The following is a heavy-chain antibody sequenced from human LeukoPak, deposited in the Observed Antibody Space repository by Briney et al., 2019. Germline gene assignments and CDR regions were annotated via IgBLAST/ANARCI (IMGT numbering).Heavy chain of an antibody. CDR2: INPNSGGT. Sequence: ASVKVSCKASGYTFTGYYMHWVRQAPGQGLEWMGWINPNSGGTNYAQKFQGRVTMTRDTSISTAYMELSSLRSDDTAVYYCATFRWDVTQLAFPSPFDYWGQGTLVTVSS. D-gene: IGHD6-13*01. CDR3: ATFRWDVTQLAFPSPFDY. J-gene: IGHJ4*02. V-gene: IGHV1-2*02. CDR1: GYTFTGYY.